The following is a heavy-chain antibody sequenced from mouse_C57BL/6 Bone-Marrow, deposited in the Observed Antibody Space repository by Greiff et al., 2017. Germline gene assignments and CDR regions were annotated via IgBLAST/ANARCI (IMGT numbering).Heavy chain of an antibody. J-gene: IGHJ3*01. CDR3: ARDDSSGYVG. CDR1: GYSITSGYY. V-gene: IGHV3-6*01. D-gene: IGHD3-2*02. CDR2: ISYDGSN. Sequence: EVKLVESGPGLVKPSQSLSLTCSVTGYSITSGYYWNWIRQFPGNKLEWMGYISYDGSNNYNPSLKNRISITRDTSKNQFFLKLNSVTTEDTATYYCARDDSSGYVGRGQGTLVTVSA.